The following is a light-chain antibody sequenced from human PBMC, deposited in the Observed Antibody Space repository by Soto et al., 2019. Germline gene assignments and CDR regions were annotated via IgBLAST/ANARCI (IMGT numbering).Light chain of an antibody. Sequence: QSALTQPASVSGSPGQSITISCTGTYNLVSWYQQHPGKAPKLMIFEVNKRPSGVSYRFSGSKSGNTASLTISGLQAEDEADYYCSSYTSMTTLVFGTGTKVTVL. CDR3: SSYTSMTTLV. J-gene: IGLJ1*01. CDR1: YNL. CDR2: EVN. V-gene: IGLV2-14*02.